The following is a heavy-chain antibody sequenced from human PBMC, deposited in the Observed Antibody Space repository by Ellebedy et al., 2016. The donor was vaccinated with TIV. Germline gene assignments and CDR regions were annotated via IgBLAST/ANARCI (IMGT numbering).Heavy chain of an antibody. CDR3: ATSRLGDYDYYY. Sequence: KVSCKGSGYSFTSNWIGWVRQMPGKGLAWMGMIYPGNSDTRYSPSFQGQVTISADKSIRTAYLQWSRLKASDTAMYYCATSRLGDYDYYYWGQGTLVTVTS. J-gene: IGHJ4*02. D-gene: IGHD3-16*01. CDR2: IYPGNSDT. CDR1: GYSFTSNW. V-gene: IGHV5-51*01.